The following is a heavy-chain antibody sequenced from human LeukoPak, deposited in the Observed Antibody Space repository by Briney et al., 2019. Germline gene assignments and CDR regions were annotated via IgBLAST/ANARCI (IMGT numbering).Heavy chain of an antibody. V-gene: IGHV3-33*01. Sequence: GRSLRLSCAASGFTFSSYGMHWVRQAPGKGLEWVAVIWYDGSNKYYADSVKGRFTISRDNSKNTPYLQMNSLRAEDTAVYYCARDRSDSGYYPSGFDYWGQGTLVTVSS. CDR2: IWYDGSNK. D-gene: IGHD3-22*01. J-gene: IGHJ4*02. CDR3: ARDRSDSGYYPSGFDY. CDR1: GFTFSSYG.